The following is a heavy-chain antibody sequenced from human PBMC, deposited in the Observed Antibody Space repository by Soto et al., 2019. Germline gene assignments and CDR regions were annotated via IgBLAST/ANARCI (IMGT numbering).Heavy chain of an antibody. Sequence: GGSLRLSYAASGFTFSSYNMNWVRQAPGKGLEWVSCIGGSSSYIYYVDSVQGRFTISRDDAKNSLNLQMNSLRVEDTAVYYCARGDWFGELLSFWGQGTLVTVSS. CDR3: ARGDWFGELLSF. CDR1: GFTFSSYN. D-gene: IGHD3-10*01. CDR2: IGGSSSYI. J-gene: IGHJ4*02. V-gene: IGHV3-21*01.